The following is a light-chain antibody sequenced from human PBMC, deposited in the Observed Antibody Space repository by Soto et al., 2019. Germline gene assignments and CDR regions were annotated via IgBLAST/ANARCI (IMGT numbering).Light chain of an antibody. V-gene: IGKV3-20*01. J-gene: IGKJ2*01. CDR1: QSVSSTS. CDR3: QHYGGSPPRYT. Sequence: DIELTQSPGTLSLSPGERAALSCRASQSVSSTSLAWYQQKPGQAPRLLIYDSSSRATDIPDRFSGSGSGTDFTLTISRLEPEDFAVYYCQHYGGSPPRYTFGQGTKVEIK. CDR2: DSS.